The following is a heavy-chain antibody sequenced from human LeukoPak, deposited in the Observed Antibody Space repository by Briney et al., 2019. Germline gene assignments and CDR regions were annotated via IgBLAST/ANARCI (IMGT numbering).Heavy chain of an antibody. CDR2: IYTSGST. CDR1: GGSISSLY. D-gene: IGHD4-17*01. Sequence: SETLSLTCTVSGGSISSLYWSWIRQPAGRGREGIGRIYTSGSTNYNPCLKSRVTMSVDTSTNKFSLKLSSVTAADTAVYYCASSTTTVTTSTIRPFDYWGQGTLVTVSS. J-gene: IGHJ4*02. V-gene: IGHV4-4*07. CDR3: ASSTTTVTTSTIRPFDY.